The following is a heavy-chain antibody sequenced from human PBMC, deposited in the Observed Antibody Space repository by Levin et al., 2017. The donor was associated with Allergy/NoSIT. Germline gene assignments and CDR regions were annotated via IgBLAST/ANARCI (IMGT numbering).Heavy chain of an antibody. CDR3: ARDKYSYGKGGYGMDV. D-gene: IGHD5-18*01. V-gene: IGHV1-2*02. CDR2: INPNSGGT. J-gene: IGHJ6*02. CDR1: GYTFTGYY. Sequence: ASVKVSCKASGYTFTGYYMHWVRQAPGQGLEWMGWINPNSGGTNYAQKFQGRVTMTRDTSISTAYMELSRLRSDDTAVYYCARDKYSYGKGGYGMDVWGQGTTVTVSS.